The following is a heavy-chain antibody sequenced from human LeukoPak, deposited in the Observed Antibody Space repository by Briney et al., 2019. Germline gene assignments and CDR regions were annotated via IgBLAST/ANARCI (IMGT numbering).Heavy chain of an antibody. J-gene: IGHJ6*03. V-gene: IGHV3-49*04. D-gene: IGHD2-2*02. CDR3: TREVDIVVVPAAIYYYYYYVDV. Sequence: GGSLRLSCTASGFTFGDYAMSWVRQAPGKGLEWVGFIRSKAYGGTTEYAASVKGRFTISRDDSKSIAYLQMNSLKTEDTAVYYCTREVDIVVVPAAIYYYYYYVDVWGKGTTVTVSS. CDR2: IRSKAYGGTT. CDR1: GFTFGDYA.